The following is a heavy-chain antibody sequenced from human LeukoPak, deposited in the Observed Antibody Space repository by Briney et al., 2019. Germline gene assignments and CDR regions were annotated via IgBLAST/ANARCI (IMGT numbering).Heavy chain of an antibody. Sequence: ASVKVSCKVSGSALSDLSMQWVRRVPGKGLEWMGGFDHENGETMYAQKFQGRVIMTDDTYTDTAYMDLTSLRYEDTAVYYCATGHSTGYHYWFDPWGQGTLVTVSS. J-gene: IGHJ5*02. V-gene: IGHV1-24*01. CDR1: GSALSDLS. CDR2: FDHENGET. D-gene: IGHD6-19*01. CDR3: ATGHSTGYHYWFDP.